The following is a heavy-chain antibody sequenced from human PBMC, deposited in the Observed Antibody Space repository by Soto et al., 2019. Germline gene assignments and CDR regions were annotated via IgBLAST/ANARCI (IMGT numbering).Heavy chain of an antibody. CDR2: IYYSGST. J-gene: IGHJ6*03. CDR3: ARVVPAAIQLIYYYYMDV. V-gene: IGHV4-59*01. CDR1: GGSISSYY. Sequence: SETLSLTCTVSGGSISSYYWSWIRQPPGKGLEWIGYIYYSGSTNYNPSLKSRVTISVDRSKNQFSLKLSSVTAADTAVYYCARVVPAAIQLIYYYYMDVWGKGTTVTVSS. D-gene: IGHD2-2*01.